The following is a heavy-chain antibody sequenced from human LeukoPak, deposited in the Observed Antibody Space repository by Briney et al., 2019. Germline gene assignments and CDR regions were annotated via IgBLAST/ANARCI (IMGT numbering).Heavy chain of an antibody. D-gene: IGHD3-10*01. CDR2: IYYSGAT. CDR1: DGSITSSLYY. V-gene: IGHV4-39*01. CDR3: ARTFYYSSGSQPRGGDAFDI. J-gene: IGHJ3*02. Sequence: SETLSLTCSVSDGSITSSLYYWGWIRQPPGKGLERIGSIYYSGATYYNPSLKRQVTISVDTSKKQFSLKLSSVTAADTAVYYCARTFYYSSGSQPRGGDAFDIWGHGTMVTVSS.